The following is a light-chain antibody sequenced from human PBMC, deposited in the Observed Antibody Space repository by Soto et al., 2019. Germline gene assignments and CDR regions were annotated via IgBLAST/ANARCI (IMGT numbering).Light chain of an antibody. CDR3: QHYVPSPETWT. CDR1: QSVSSSY. CDR2: GAS. V-gene: IGKV3-20*01. J-gene: IGKJ1*01. Sequence: EIVLTQSPGTLSLSPGEGATLSCRASQSVSSSYLAWYQQKRGQAPRLLLYGASSRATGIPDRFSGSGSGTDFTLTISRLEPEDFAVYFCQHYVPSPETWTFGQGTKVEIK.